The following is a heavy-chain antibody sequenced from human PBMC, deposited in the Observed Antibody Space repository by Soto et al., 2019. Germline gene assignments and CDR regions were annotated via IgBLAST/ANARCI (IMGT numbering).Heavy chain of an antibody. D-gene: IGHD3-22*01. J-gene: IGHJ6*03. CDR2: ISSSSSTI. CDR1: GFTFSSYS. Sequence: RGSLRLSCAASGFTFSSYSMNWVRQAPGKGLEWVSYISSSSSTIYYADSVKGRFTISRDNAKNSLYLQMNSLRDEDTAVYYCAIATYYYDSSGYYYYYYMDVWGKGTTVTVSS. CDR3: AIATYYYDSSGYYYYYYMDV. V-gene: IGHV3-48*02.